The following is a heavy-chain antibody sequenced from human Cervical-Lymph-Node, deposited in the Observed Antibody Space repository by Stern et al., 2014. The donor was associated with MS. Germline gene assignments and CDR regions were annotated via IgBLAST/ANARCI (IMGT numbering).Heavy chain of an antibody. CDR3: ARGLATTGLNWFDP. CDR1: GYIFTSYG. J-gene: IGHJ5*02. V-gene: IGHV1-18*01. CDR2: IRGDKGNT. D-gene: IGHD6-13*01. Sequence: QMQLVQSGAEVKKPGASVKVSCKASGYIFTSYGISWVRQAPGQGLEWMGWIRGDKGNTNYAQKLQGRVTLTRDTATRTAYMELRSLKSDDTAVYYCARGLATTGLNWFDPGGQGTLVTVSS.